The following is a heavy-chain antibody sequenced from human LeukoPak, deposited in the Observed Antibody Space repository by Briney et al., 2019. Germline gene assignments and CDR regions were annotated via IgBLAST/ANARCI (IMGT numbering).Heavy chain of an antibody. V-gene: IGHV3-33*01. CDR3: ARAIAAAGTSGVYYYYYGMDV. CDR1: GFTFSSYG. CDR2: IWYDGSNK. D-gene: IGHD6-13*01. J-gene: IGHJ6*02. Sequence: PGRSLRLSCAVSGFTFSSYGMHWVRQAPGKGLEWVAVIWYDGSNKYYADSVKGRFTISRDNSKNTLYLQMNSLRAEDTAVYYCARAIAAAGTSGVYYYYYGMDVWGQGTTVTVSS.